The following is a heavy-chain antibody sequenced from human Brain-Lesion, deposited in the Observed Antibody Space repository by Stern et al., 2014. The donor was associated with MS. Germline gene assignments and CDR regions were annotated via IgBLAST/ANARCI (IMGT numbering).Heavy chain of an antibody. CDR3: ATLSPGAGGNYYRHFDY. Sequence: QVQLVQSGAEVKKPGASVKVSCKVSGYTLTELSMHWVRQAPRKWLEWMGGFDPEDGETIYAQKFQGRVTMTEDTSTDTAYMELSSLRSEDTAVYYCATLSPGAGGNYYRHFDYWGQGTLVTVSS. D-gene: IGHD1-26*01. CDR2: FDPEDGET. J-gene: IGHJ4*02. V-gene: IGHV1-24*01. CDR1: GYTLTELS.